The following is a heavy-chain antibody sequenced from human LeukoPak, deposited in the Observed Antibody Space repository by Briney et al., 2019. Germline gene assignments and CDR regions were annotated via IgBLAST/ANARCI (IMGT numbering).Heavy chain of an antibody. D-gene: IGHD4-11*01. Sequence: SETLSLTCAVSGYSISSGYYWGWIRQPPGKGLEWIGSIYHSGSTYYNPSLKSRVTISVDTSKNQFSLKLSSVTAADTAVYYCARDATVTTNWFDPWGQGTLVTVSS. CDR2: IYHSGST. J-gene: IGHJ5*02. CDR3: ARDATVTTNWFDP. V-gene: IGHV4-38-2*02. CDR1: GYSISSGYY.